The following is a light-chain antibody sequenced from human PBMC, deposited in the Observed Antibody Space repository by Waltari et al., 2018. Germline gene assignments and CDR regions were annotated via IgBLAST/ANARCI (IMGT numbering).Light chain of an antibody. CDR1: QGISYY. V-gene: IGKV1-17*01. CDR2: AAS. CDR3: LQHYTYPYS. Sequence: DIQMTQSPSSLSASVGDTVTITCRASQGISYYLNWFQQKPGKAPKLLISAASTLGSGVPARFSCSGSGTDFTLLISSLQPEDFAVYYCLQHYTYPYSFGRGTKVEIK. J-gene: IGKJ2*03.